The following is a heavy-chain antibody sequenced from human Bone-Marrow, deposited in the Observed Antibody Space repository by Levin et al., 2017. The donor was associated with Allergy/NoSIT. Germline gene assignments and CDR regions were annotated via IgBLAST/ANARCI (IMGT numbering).Heavy chain of an antibody. D-gene: IGHD6-19*01. J-gene: IGHJ1*01. V-gene: IGHV3-23*01. Sequence: GGSLRLSCAASGFTFTRFALSWVRQAPGKGLEWVASCANTANTYYADALLGRFTVSRDTSTNTLFLQMDRLRPEDTAVSYSAKDHESSGWPPFDLGGQGILVTVSS. CDR1: GFTFTRFA. CDR3: AKDHESSGWPPFDL. CDR2: CANTANT.